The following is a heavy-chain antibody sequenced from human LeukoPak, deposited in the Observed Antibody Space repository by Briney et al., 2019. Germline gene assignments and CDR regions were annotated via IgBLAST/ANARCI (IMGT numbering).Heavy chain of an antibody. V-gene: IGHV1-69*13. CDR1: GGTFSSYA. CDR2: IIPIFGTA. J-gene: IGHJ4*02. CDR3: ARKSSSWSSFDY. D-gene: IGHD6-13*01. Sequence: SVKVSCKASGGTFSSYAISWVRQAPGHGLEWMGGIIPIFGTANYAQKFQGRVTITADESTSTAYMELSSLRSEDTAVYYCARKSSSWSSFDYWGQGTLVTVSS.